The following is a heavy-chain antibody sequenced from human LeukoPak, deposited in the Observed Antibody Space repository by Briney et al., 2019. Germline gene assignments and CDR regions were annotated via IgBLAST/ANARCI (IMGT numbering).Heavy chain of an antibody. Sequence: GGSLRLSCAASGFTFSSYGMHWVRQAPGKGLEWVAVISYDGSNKYYADSVKGRFTISRDNSKNTLYLQMNSLKTEDTAVYYCTTDLHSDYWGQGTLVTVSS. V-gene: IGHV3-30*03. J-gene: IGHJ4*02. CDR1: GFTFSSYG. CDR2: ISYDGSNK. CDR3: TTDLHSDY.